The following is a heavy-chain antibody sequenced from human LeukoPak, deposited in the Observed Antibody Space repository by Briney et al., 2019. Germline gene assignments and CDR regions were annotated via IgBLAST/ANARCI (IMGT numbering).Heavy chain of an antibody. V-gene: IGHV1-2*02. D-gene: IGHD6-19*01. J-gene: IGHJ5*02. Sequence: GASVEVSCKASGYTFTGYYMHWVRQAPGQGLEWMGWINPNSGGTNYAQKFQGRVTMTRDTSISTAYMELSRLRSDDTAVYYCARAWLVFSWFDPWGQGTLVTVSS. CDR1: GYTFTGYY. CDR2: INPNSGGT. CDR3: ARAWLVFSWFDP.